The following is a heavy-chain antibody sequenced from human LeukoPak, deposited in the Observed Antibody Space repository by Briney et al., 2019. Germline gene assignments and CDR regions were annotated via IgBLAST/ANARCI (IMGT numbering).Heavy chain of an antibody. CDR1: GFTFNNYA. CDR2: ISRNGDST. CDR3: ARGPTSMDV. V-gene: IGHV3-23*01. J-gene: IGHJ6*03. D-gene: IGHD2-2*01. Sequence: QAGGSLRLSCAASGFTFNNYAMSWVRHAPGKGLEWVSAISRNGDSTYYADSVKGRITISRDNSKNTLYLQMNSLRAEDTAVYYCARGPTSMDVWGKGTTVTVSS.